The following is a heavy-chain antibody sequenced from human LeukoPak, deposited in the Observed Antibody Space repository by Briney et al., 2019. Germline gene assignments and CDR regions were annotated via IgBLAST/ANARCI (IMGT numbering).Heavy chain of an antibody. CDR3: ARVYYGDYVVDY. CDR1: GGSISSYY. CDR2: IHTSGST. Sequence: SETLSLTCTVSGGSISSYYWSWLRQPGGKGLEWIGRIHTSGSTNYNHSLKSRVTMSVDTSKNQFSLKLSSVTAADTAVYYCARVYYGDYVVDYWGEGTLVTVSS. D-gene: IGHD3-16*01. J-gene: IGHJ4*02. V-gene: IGHV4-4*07.